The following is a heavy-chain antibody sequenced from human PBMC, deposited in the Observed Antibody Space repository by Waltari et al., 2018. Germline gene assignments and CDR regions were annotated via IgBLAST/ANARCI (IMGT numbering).Heavy chain of an antibody. CDR1: GYSFDIHY. CDR3: ARGGGSYYQVRDVQNWFDP. J-gene: IGHJ5*02. V-gene: IGHV1-2*02. Sequence: QVLLVQSGAGVKKPGASVSLSCKASGYSFDIHYLHWIRQAPGQGPEWKGWVNTKTGGTKYTEKFQGRITMTRDTSISTAYMELRRLRFDDTAIYYCARGGGSYYQVRDVQNWFDPWGQGTLVTVSS. D-gene: IGHD1-26*01. CDR2: VNTKTGGT.